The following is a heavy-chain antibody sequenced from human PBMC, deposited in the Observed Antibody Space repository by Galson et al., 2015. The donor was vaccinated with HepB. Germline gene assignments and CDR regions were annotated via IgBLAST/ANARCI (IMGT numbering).Heavy chain of an antibody. Sequence: SLRLSCAASGFTVSSNYTSWVRQAPGKGLEWVSVIYSGGSTYYADSVKGRFTISRDNSKNTLYLQMNSLRAEDTAVYYCARVSRITIFGVVSSYMDVWGKGTTVTVSS. CDR2: IYSGGST. J-gene: IGHJ6*03. D-gene: IGHD3-3*01. V-gene: IGHV3-53*01. CDR1: GFTVSSNY. CDR3: ARVSRITIFGVVSSYMDV.